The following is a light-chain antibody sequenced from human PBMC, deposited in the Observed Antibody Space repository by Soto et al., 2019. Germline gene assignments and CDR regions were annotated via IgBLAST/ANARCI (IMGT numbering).Light chain of an antibody. V-gene: IGLV6-57*03. CDR2: EDD. Sequence: NFMLTQPHSVSESPGKTVTISCTRISGSIASNSVQWFQQRPGSAPTTVIFEDDQRPSGVPDRFSGSIDSSSNSASLTISGLKTEDETDYSCLSFDSDTQVFGGGTKVNVL. CDR1: SGSIASNS. CDR3: LSFDSDTQV. J-gene: IGLJ3*02.